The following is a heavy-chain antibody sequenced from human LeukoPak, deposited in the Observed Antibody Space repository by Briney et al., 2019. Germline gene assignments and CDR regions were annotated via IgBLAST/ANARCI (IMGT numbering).Heavy chain of an antibody. Sequence: GGSLRLSCAASGFTFSSYSMNWVRQAPGKGLEWVSSISSSSSYIYYADSVKGRFTISRGNAKNSLYLQMNSLRAEDTAVYYCARARYCSSTSCQNNWFDPWGQGTLVTVSS. D-gene: IGHD2-2*01. CDR1: GFTFSSYS. J-gene: IGHJ5*02. CDR3: ARARYCSSTSCQNNWFDP. CDR2: ISSSSSYI. V-gene: IGHV3-21*01.